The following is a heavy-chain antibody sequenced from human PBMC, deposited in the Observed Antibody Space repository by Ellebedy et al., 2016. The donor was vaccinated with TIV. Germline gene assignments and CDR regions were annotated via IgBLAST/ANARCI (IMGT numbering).Heavy chain of an antibody. D-gene: IGHD1-1*01. V-gene: IGHV4-31*03. J-gene: IGHJ4*02. CDR3: ARGATFDY. Sequence: MPSETLSLTCTVSGGSISSGGRSWSWIRQHPGKGLEWIGYIYYSGSTYSNPSLKSRVTISVDTSKNQFSLKLSSVTAADTAVYYCARGATFDYWGQGTLVIVSS. CDR1: GGSISSGGRS. CDR2: IYYSGST.